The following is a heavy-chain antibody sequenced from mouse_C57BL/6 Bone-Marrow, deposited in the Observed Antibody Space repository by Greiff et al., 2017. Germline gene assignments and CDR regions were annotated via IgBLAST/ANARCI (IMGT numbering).Heavy chain of an antibody. V-gene: IGHV1-55*01. J-gene: IGHJ4*01. Sequence: QVNVKQPGAELVKPGASVKMSCKASGNTFTSYWKTWVKQRPGQGLEWIGDIYPGSGSTNDNEQFKSKATLTVDTPSSTAYMQVSSLTSEDSAVYYWAIWANWDFFDYWYQGTSVTVSS. D-gene: IGHD4-1*01. CDR2: IYPGSGST. CDR3: AIWANWDFFDY. CDR1: GNTFTSYW.